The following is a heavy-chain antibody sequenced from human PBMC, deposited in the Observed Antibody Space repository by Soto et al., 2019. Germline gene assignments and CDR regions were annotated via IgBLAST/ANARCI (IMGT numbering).Heavy chain of an antibody. Sequence: QVQLVQSGAEVKEPGASVKVSCKASGYMFSIYGISWVRQAPGQGLEYMGWISGYNGATNYAQKFQDRLTVTSDTSTNTAYMELRSLRSDDTAVYHCVRDLAWVSDLSVKTTDNWFVPWGQGTLVTVSS. D-gene: IGHD2-21*02. J-gene: IGHJ5*02. CDR3: VRDLAWVSDLSVKTTDNWFVP. V-gene: IGHV1-18*01. CDR2: ISGYNGAT. CDR1: GYMFSIYG.